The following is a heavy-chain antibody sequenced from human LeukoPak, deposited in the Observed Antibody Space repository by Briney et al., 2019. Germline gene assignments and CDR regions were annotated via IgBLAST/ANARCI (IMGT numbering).Heavy chain of an antibody. V-gene: IGHV3-23*01. J-gene: IGHJ4*02. CDR3: AKGSSRLLRPHFDF. CDR2: VGFNGVTR. D-gene: IGHD3-22*01. CDR1: GFNLSDYA. Sequence: GSLRLSCVASGFNLSDYAMTWVRQAPGKGLVWVSVVGFNGVTRFYADSVKDRFIVSRDNAKNTLHLEMKGLRAEDSAFYYCAKGSSRLLRPHFDFWGQGMLVTVSS.